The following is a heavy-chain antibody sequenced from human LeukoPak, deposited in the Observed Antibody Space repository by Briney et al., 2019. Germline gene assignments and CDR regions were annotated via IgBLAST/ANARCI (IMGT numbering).Heavy chain of an antibody. D-gene: IGHD3-3*01. CDR2: ISPDGANK. CDR3: ARECEFMAPSGYYTQGWFDP. J-gene: IGHJ5*02. V-gene: IGHV3-30*04. Sequence: GGSLRLSCAASGFTFSDYAMHWVRQAPGKGLQWVALISPDGANKYYADSVKGRFTISRDNSKNTLYLQMNSLRAEDTAVYYCARECEFMAPSGYYTQGWFDPWGQGTLVTVSS. CDR1: GFTFSDYA.